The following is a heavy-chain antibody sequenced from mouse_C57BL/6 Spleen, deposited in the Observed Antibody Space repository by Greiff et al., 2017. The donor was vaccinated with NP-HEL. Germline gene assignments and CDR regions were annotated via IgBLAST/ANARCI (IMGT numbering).Heavy chain of an antibody. J-gene: IGHJ2*01. V-gene: IGHV1-15*01. CDR2: IDPETGGT. CDR1: GYTFTDYE. Sequence: QVQLQQSGAELVRPGASVTLSCKASGYTFTDYEMHWVKQTPVHGLEWIGAIDPETGGTAYNQKFKGKAILTADKSASTAYMELRSRTSEDSAVYYCTRSVGPDGDYWGQGTTLTVSS. CDR3: TRSVGPDGDY. D-gene: IGHD2-3*01.